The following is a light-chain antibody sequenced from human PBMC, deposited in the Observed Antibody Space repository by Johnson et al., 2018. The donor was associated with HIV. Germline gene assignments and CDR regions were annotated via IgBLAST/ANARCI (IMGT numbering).Light chain of an antibody. CDR3: GTWDSSLRTAF. CDR1: SSNIENYF. CDR2: EDY. V-gene: IGLV1-51*02. J-gene: IGLJ1*01. Sequence: QAVLTQPPSVSAAPGQTVNISCSGHSSNIENYFVSWYQQLPGAAPRLLIYEDYKRPSGIPDRFSGSKSGTSATLAINGLQTGDEADYYCGTWDSSLRTAFFGTGTKVTVL.